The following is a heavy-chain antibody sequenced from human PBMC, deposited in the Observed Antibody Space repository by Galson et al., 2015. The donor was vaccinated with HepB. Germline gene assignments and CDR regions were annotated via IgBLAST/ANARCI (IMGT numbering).Heavy chain of an antibody. D-gene: IGHD3-22*01. J-gene: IGHJ3*02. Sequence: SLRLSCAASGFTVSSNYMSWVRQAPGKGLEWVSVIYSGGSTYYADSVKGRFTISRDNSKNTLYLQMNSLRAEDTAVYYCASSDRSGRGRADRVDAFDIWGQGTMVTVSS. CDR2: IYSGGST. V-gene: IGHV3-53*01. CDR3: ASSDRSGRGRADRVDAFDI. CDR1: GFTVSSNY.